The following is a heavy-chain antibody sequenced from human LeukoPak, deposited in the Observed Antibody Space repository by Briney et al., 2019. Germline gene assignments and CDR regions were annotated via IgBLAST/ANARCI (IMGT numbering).Heavy chain of an antibody. CDR1: GGSISSCY. CDR2: MYYSGST. J-gene: IGHJ4*02. Sequence: SETLSLTCTVSGGSISSCYWSWIRQPPGKGLEWIGYMYYSGSTSYNPSLKSRITISVGTSKNQFSLKVTSVTPADTAVYYCARDRGPLYYFDYWGQGALVTVSS. D-gene: IGHD3-10*01. CDR3: ARDRGPLYYFDY. V-gene: IGHV4-59*01.